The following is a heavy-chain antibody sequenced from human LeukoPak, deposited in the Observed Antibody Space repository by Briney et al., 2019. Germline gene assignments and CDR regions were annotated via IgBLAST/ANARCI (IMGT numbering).Heavy chain of an antibody. Sequence: GGSLRLSCAASRFTFSSNAMSWVRQAPGKGLEWVSTISGSGDATYYAESVKGQFTISRDNSKNTLYLQMNSLRAEDTAVYYCAKDGVRGAVIPNWFDPWGQGTLVTVSS. CDR3: AKDGVRGAVIPNWFDP. D-gene: IGHD3-10*01. CDR2: ISGSGDAT. J-gene: IGHJ5*02. CDR1: RFTFSSNA. V-gene: IGHV3-23*01.